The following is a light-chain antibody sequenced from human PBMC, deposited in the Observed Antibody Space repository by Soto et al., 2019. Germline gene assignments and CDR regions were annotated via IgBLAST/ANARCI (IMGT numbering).Light chain of an antibody. Sequence: DIQMTQSPSTLSAFVGDRVTITCRASQSISSWLAWYQQKPGKAPKLLIYAASSLQSGVPSRFSGSGYGTDFTLTITSLQSEDFAIYYCQQSYSSPRTFGQGTKVDIK. CDR2: AAS. CDR1: QSISSW. J-gene: IGKJ1*01. V-gene: IGKV1-39*01. CDR3: QQSYSSPRT.